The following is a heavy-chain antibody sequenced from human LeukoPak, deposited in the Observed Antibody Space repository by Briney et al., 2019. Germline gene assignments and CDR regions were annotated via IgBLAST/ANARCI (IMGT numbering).Heavy chain of an antibody. V-gene: IGHV1-46*01. J-gene: IGHJ5*02. CDR3: AAQRRDIVVVVAENWFDP. D-gene: IGHD2-15*01. Sequence: ASVKVSCKASGYTFTSYYMHWVRQAPGQGLEWMGIINPSGGSTSYAQKFQGRVTMTRDMSTSTVYMELSSLRSEDTAVYYCAAQRRDIVVVVAENWFDPWGQGTLVTVSS. CDR2: INPSGGST. CDR1: GYTFTSYY.